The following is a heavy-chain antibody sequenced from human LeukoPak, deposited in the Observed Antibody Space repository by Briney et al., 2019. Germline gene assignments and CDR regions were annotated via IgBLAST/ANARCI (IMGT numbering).Heavy chain of an antibody. CDR1: GGSISSYY. V-gene: IGHV4-4*07. Sequence: SETLSLTCTVSGGSISSYYWSWIRQPPGKGLEWIGRIYSSGSTDYNPPLTSRVTMSVDTSKNKFSLKLSSVTAADTAVYYCARDSGTTVEVKFDRWGQGTLVTVSS. J-gene: IGHJ5*02. CDR3: ARDSGTTVEVKFDR. CDR2: IYSSGST. D-gene: IGHD4-23*01.